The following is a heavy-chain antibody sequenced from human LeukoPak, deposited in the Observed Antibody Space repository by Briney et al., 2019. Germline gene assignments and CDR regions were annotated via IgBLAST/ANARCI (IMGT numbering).Heavy chain of an antibody. Sequence: GGSLRLSCAASGFTFSSYAMHWVRQAPGKGLEWVAVISYDGSNKCYADSVKGRFTISRDNSKNTLYLQMNSLRAEDTAVYYCARVAPGLAGPHGAFDIWGQGTMVTVSS. CDR1: GFTFSSYA. J-gene: IGHJ3*02. V-gene: IGHV3-30-3*01. D-gene: IGHD6-19*01. CDR2: ISYDGSNK. CDR3: ARVAPGLAGPHGAFDI.